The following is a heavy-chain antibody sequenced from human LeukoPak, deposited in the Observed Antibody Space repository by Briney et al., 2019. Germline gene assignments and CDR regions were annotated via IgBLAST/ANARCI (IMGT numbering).Heavy chain of an antibody. V-gene: IGHV3-7*01. CDR2: IKQDGSER. Sequence: GGSLRLSCAASGFTFSGFSMSWVRQSPTKGLEWVANIKQDGSERYYVDSVKGRFTISRDNAKNSLSLQMNNLRVEDTAVYYCARAGSHWRYVYWSQGTVVTVSS. D-gene: IGHD3-10*01. CDR3: ARAGSHWRYVY. J-gene: IGHJ4*02. CDR1: GFTFSGFS.